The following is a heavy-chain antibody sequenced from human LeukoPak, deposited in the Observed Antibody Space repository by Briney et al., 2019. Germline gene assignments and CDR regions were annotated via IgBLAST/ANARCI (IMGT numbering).Heavy chain of an antibody. J-gene: IGHJ5*02. CDR3: ARHYLVRGVTNNWFDP. CDR2: IYYSGST. V-gene: IGHV4-39*01. CDR1: GGSISSGDYY. Sequence: SETLSLTCTVSGGSISSGDYYWSWIRQPPGKGLEWIGSIYYSGSTYYNPSLKSRVTISVDTSKNQFSLKLSSVTAADTAVYYCARHYLVRGVTNNWFDPWGQGTLVTVSS. D-gene: IGHD3-10*01.